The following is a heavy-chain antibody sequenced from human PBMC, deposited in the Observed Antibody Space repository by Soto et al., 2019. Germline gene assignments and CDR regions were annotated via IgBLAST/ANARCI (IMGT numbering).Heavy chain of an antibody. V-gene: IGHV4-30-4*02. D-gene: IGHD4-17*01. Sequence: SETLSLTCSVSGGSISSGDYYWIWISQPPGKGLEWIGHIYYSGSTYYNSSLKSRVTISLDTSTSTVYMELSSLRSEDTAVYYCATDYGGNSVGLNAFDIWGKGTMVTVSS. J-gene: IGHJ3*02. CDR1: GGSISSGDYY. CDR2: IYYSGST. CDR3: ATDYGGNSVGLNAFDI.